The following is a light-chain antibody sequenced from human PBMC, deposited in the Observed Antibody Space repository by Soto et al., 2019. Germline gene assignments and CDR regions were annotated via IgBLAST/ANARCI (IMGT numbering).Light chain of an antibody. CDR1: SSDVGGYNY. J-gene: IGLJ1*01. V-gene: IGLV2-14*01. Sequence: QSVLTQPASVSGSPGQSITISCTGTSSDVGGYNYVSWYQQHPGKAPKLMIYEVSNRPSGVSNHFSGSKSGNTASLTISGLQAEDEADYYCSSYTSSGTYVFGTGTKVTVL. CDR2: EVS. CDR3: SSYTSSGTYV.